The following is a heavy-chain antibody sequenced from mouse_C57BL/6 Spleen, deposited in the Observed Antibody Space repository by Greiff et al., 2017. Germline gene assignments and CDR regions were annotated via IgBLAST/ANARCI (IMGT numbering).Heavy chain of an antibody. CDR3: VRGDCYDGDLDY. D-gene: IGHD2-3*01. J-gene: IGHJ2*01. Sequence: EVMLVESGGGLVQPKGSLKLSCAASGFSFNTYAMNWVRQAPGKGLEWVASIRSKSNNYASYYTDTVKDRFTISRDDSESMIYLKRNNWKTDDTAMYYCVRGDCYDGDLDYWGQGTTLTVSS. V-gene: IGHV10-1*01. CDR1: GFSFNTYA. CDR2: IRSKSNNYAS.